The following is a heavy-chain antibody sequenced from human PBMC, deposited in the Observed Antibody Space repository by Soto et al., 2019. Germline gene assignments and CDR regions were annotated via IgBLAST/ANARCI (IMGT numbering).Heavy chain of an antibody. J-gene: IGHJ6*02. Sequence: GESLKNSCKGSECNCFNYWIGWVRQIPGKGLEWMGIIYPGDSDTRYSPSFQGQVTISADKSISTAYLQWSSLKASDTAMYYCAGGGVRGVITRTRDYYGMDVWGQGTTVTVSS. CDR3: AGGGVRGVITRTRDYYGMDV. V-gene: IGHV5-51*01. CDR1: ECNCFNYW. CDR2: IYPGDSDT. D-gene: IGHD3-10*01.